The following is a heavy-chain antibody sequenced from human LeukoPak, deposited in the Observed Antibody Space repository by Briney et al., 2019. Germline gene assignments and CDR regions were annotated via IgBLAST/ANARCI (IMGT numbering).Heavy chain of an antibody. Sequence: PSETLSLTCTVSGGSISSSSYYWGWIRQPPGKGLEWIGNIYYSGSTYYNPSLKSRVAISVDTSKNQSSLKLSSVTAADTAVYYCARARYGSGSRRFDPWGQGTLVTVSS. CDR3: ARARYGSGSRRFDP. D-gene: IGHD3-10*01. CDR1: GGSISSSSYY. J-gene: IGHJ5*02. V-gene: IGHV4-39*01. CDR2: IYYSGST.